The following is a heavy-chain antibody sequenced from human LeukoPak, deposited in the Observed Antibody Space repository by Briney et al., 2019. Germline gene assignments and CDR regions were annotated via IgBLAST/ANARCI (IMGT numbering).Heavy chain of an antibody. CDR1: GGSFSGYY. Sequence: SETLSLTCAVYGGSFSGYYWSWIRQPPGKGLEWIGEINHSGSTNYNPSLKSRITISVDTSKNQFSLKLSSVTAADTAVYYCARDRDEYYYGSGYYYYMDVWGKGTTVTVSS. D-gene: IGHD3-10*01. CDR3: ARDRDEYYYGSGYYYYMDV. CDR2: INHSGST. J-gene: IGHJ6*03. V-gene: IGHV4-34*01.